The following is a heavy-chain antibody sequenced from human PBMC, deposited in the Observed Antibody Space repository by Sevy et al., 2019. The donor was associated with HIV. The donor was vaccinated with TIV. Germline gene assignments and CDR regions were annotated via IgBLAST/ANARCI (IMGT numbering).Heavy chain of an antibody. D-gene: IGHD2-21*01. CDR1: GFTFSDYY. J-gene: IGHJ4*02. CDR2: ISSSGSTI. CDR3: ARVTYCGGDCFYFDY. Sequence: GGSLRLSCAASGFTFSDYYMSWIRQAPGKGLEWVSYISSSGSTIYYADSVKGRFTISRDNAKNSLYLQMNSLRAEDTAVYYCARVTYCGGDCFYFDYWGQGTLVTVSS. V-gene: IGHV3-11*01.